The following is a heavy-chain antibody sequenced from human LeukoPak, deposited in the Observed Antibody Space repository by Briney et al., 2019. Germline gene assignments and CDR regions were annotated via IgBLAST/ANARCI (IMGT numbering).Heavy chain of an antibody. D-gene: IGHD6-13*01. Sequence: PSETLSLTCTVSGGSISNYYWSWIRQPPGKGLEWIGYIYYSGSTNYNPSLKSRVTISVDTSKNQFSLKLSSVTAADTAVYYCARGVWAAAGPYYYYYYMDVWGKGTTVTISS. CDR3: ARGVWAAAGPYYYYYYMDV. CDR1: GGSISNYY. V-gene: IGHV4-59*01. J-gene: IGHJ6*03. CDR2: IYYSGST.